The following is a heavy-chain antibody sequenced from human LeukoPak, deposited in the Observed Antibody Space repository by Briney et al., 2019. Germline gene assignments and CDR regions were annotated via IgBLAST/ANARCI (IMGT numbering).Heavy chain of an antibody. CDR1: GFTFSTYT. J-gene: IGHJ4*02. CDR2: FSSSSSNI. Sequence: GGSLRLSCAASGFTFSTYTMNWVRQSPGTGLESFSSFSSSSSNIYYADSVKGRFTISRDNAMNSVYLQMNSLRVEDTAVYYCARGYQRPDYWGQGTLITVSS. D-gene: IGHD2-2*01. V-gene: IGHV3-21*01. CDR3: ARGYQRPDY.